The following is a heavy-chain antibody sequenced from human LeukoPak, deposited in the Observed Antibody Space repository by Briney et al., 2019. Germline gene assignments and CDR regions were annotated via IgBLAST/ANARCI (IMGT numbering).Heavy chain of an antibody. CDR2: INPYNGNT. V-gene: IGHV1-18*01. J-gene: IGHJ4*02. CDR3: ARGYYGSGSYLRREFDY. Sequence: ASVKVSCKASGYTFTSYGISWVRQAPGQGLEWMGWINPYNGNTNYAQKFQGRVTMTTDTSTSTAYMELRSLRSDDTAVFYCARGYYGSGSYLRREFDYWGQGTLVTVSS. CDR1: GYTFTSYG. D-gene: IGHD3-10*01.